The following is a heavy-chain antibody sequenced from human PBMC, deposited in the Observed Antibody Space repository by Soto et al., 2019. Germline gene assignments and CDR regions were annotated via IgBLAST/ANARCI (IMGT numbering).Heavy chain of an antibody. J-gene: IGHJ4*02. CDR2: IYQSGST. V-gene: IGHV4-30-2*01. D-gene: IGHD1-26*01. Sequence: QLQLQESGSGLVKPSQTLSLTCAVSGDSISSGGYSWTWIRQPPGKGLEWIGHIYQSGSTLYNPSLESRVAISVDKSKNLFSLDLSSVTAADTAVYYCARDTRYGYYFEYWGQGILVTVSS. CDR3: ARDTRYGYYFEY. CDR1: GDSISSGGYS.